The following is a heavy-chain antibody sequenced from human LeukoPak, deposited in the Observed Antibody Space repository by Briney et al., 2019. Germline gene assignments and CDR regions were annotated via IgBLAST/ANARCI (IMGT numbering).Heavy chain of an antibody. Sequence: ASVKVSCKASGYTFTSYYMHWVRQAPGQGLEWMGWINPNSGGTNYAQKFQGRVTMTRDTSISTAYMELSRLRSDDTAVYYCASIDSYGSNIDYWGQGTLVTVSS. CDR2: INPNSGGT. CDR3: ASIDSYGSNIDY. J-gene: IGHJ4*02. D-gene: IGHD5-18*01. V-gene: IGHV1-2*02. CDR1: GYTFTSYY.